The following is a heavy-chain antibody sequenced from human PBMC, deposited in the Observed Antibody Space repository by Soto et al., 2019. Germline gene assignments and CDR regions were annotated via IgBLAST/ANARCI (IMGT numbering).Heavy chain of an antibody. Sequence: GGSLRLSCAASGFTFSSYEMNWVRQAPGKGLEWVSYISSSGSTIYYADSVKGRFTISRDNAKNSLYLQMNSLRAEDTAVYYCAVTESPLAAAYYYGMDVWGQGTTVTVYS. J-gene: IGHJ6*02. V-gene: IGHV3-48*03. CDR3: AVTESPLAAAYYYGMDV. CDR2: ISSSGSTI. D-gene: IGHD6-13*01. CDR1: GFTFSSYE.